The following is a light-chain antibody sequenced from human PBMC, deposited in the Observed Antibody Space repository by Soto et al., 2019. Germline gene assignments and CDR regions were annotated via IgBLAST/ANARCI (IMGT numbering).Light chain of an antibody. CDR3: QSYDSSLSGL. CDR2: GNS. J-gene: IGLJ2*01. V-gene: IGLV1-40*01. CDR1: SSNIGAGYD. Sequence: QSVLTQPPSVSGAPGQRGTISCTGSSSNIGAGYDVHWYQQLPGTAPKLLIYGNSNRPSGVPDRFSGSKSGTSASLAITGLQYEDEDDYYCQSYDSSLSGLFGGGTKVTVL.